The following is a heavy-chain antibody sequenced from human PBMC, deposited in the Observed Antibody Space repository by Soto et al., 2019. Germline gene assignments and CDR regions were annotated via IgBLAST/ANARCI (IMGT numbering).Heavy chain of an antibody. D-gene: IGHD6-13*01. CDR1: GFSFDDYA. CDR2: INWNSGTI. CDR3: AKDGSAARSFYYYGMDV. V-gene: IGHV3-9*01. J-gene: IGHJ6*02. Sequence: GGSLRLSCAASGFSFDDYAMHWVRQAPGKGLEWLSGINWNSGTIVYADSVKGRFTISRDNAQNSLYLQMNSLRGGDTALYYCAKDGSAARSFYYYGMDVWGQGTMVTVSS.